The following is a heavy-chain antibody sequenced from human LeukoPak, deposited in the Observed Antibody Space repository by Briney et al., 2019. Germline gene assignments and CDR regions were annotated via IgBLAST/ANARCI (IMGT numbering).Heavy chain of an antibody. CDR3: ARAGGNSPEYFQH. J-gene: IGHJ1*01. Sequence: GSLILSCAASGFTSSSYSMHWFRQAPGKGLEWVAVILYDGSNKYYADSVKGRFTISRDNSKNTLYLQMNSLRAEDTAVYYCARAGGNSPEYFQHWGQGTLVTVSS. CDR2: ILYDGSNK. V-gene: IGHV3-30*01. D-gene: IGHD1-26*01. CDR1: GFTSSSYS.